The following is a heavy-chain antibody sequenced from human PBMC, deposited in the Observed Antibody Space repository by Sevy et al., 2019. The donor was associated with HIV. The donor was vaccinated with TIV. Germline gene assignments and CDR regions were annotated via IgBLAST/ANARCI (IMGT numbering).Heavy chain of an antibody. D-gene: IGHD4-17*01. J-gene: IGHJ3*02. CDR3: ARDGGTMTTPGSFDI. CDR2: IYHTGNT. CDR1: GVSISSGAYS. V-gene: IGHV4-30-2*01. Sequence: SETLSLTCAVSGVSISSGAYSWNWIRQPPGKGLEWIGYIYHTGNTYYNPSLKSRITISLDRSKNQFSLRLSSVTAADTAVYFCARDGGTMTTPGSFDIWVQATMVTVSS.